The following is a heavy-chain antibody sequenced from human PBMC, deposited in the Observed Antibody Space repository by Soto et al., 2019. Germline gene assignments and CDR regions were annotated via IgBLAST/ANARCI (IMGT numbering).Heavy chain of an antibody. Sequence: PGGSLRLSCTPSGFIFAEYAIIWCRQAPGKGLECVGFITSRRYGGTAEYAASVKGRFTISRDDSKSIAYLQMNSLKTEDTAVYYCTRLGGDGYTTPFDYWGQGALVTVSS. CDR2: ITSRRYGGTA. J-gene: IGHJ4*02. CDR3: TRLGGDGYTTPFDY. D-gene: IGHD2-21*02. V-gene: IGHV3-49*03. CDR1: GFIFAEYA.